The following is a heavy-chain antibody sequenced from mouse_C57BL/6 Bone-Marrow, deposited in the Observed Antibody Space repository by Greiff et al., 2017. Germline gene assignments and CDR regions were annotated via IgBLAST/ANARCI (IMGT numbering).Heavy chain of an antibody. CDR1: GYTFTSYW. J-gene: IGHJ3*01. CDR3: SRACYYYGSRPWFAY. CDR2: IDPSDSYT. V-gene: IGHV1-69*01. Sequence: VQLQQPGAELVMPGASVKLSCKASGYTFTSYWMHWVKQRPGQGLEWIGEIDPSDSYTNYNQTFKGQSTLTVDKSSSTAYMQLSSLSSEDSAFYYCSRACYYYGSRPWFAYWGQGTLVTVSA. D-gene: IGHD1-1*01.